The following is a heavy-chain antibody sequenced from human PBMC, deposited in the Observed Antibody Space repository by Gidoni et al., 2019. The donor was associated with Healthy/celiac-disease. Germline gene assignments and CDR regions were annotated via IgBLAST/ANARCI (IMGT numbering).Heavy chain of an antibody. CDR1: GFPFSSYG. D-gene: IGHD1-26*01. V-gene: IGHV3-30*18. J-gene: IGHJ4*02. Sequence: QVQLVESGGGVVQPGRSLRLSCAASGFPFSSYGMHWVRQAPGKGLEGVAVISYDGSNKYYADSVKGRFTISRDNSKNTLYLQMNSLRAEDTAVYYCAKDSGSYYGVDYWGQGTLVTVSS. CDR2: ISYDGSNK. CDR3: AKDSGSYYGVDY.